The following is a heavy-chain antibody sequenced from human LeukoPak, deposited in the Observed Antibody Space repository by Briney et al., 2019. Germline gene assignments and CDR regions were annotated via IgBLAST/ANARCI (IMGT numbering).Heavy chain of an antibody. D-gene: IGHD3-10*01. CDR1: GFTFSSYA. V-gene: IGHV3-23*01. CDR3: ANRGHYYFDY. Sequence: GGSLRLSCAASGFTFSSYAMAWVRQAPGKGLEWVLSISSSGGTTFYPDSVKGRFTVSRDNSKSMLYLQMNSLRAEDTAVYYCANRGHYYFDYWGQGTLVTVSS. CDR2: ISSSGGTT. J-gene: IGHJ4*02.